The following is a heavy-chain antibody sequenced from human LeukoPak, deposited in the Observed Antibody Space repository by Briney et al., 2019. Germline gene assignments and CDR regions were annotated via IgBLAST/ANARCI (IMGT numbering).Heavy chain of an antibody. CDR3: ARKTWDSSGYYCLDY. D-gene: IGHD3-22*01. J-gene: IGHJ4*02. CDR1: GFTFSSYG. CDR2: NGSRSSAI. Sequence: GASLRLSCAASGFTFSSYGMNWVRQAPGKGLEWVSYNGSRSSAIYYADPVKGRFTISRDNAKNSLYLHMNSLRDEDTAVYYCARKTWDSSGYYCLDYWGQGTLVTVS. V-gene: IGHV3-48*02.